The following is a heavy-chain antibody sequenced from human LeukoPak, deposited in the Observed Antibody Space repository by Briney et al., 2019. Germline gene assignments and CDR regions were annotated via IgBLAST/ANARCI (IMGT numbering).Heavy chain of an antibody. Sequence: SQTLSLTCTVSGGSISSGSYYWSWIRQSAGKGLEWIGRIYTSGSTNYNPSLKSRVTISVDTSKNQFSLKLSSVTAADTAVYYCAREIYPATFDYWGQGTLVTVSS. D-gene: IGHD2-15*01. V-gene: IGHV4-61*02. CDR2: IYTSGST. CDR3: AREIYPATFDY. CDR1: GGSISSGSYY. J-gene: IGHJ4*02.